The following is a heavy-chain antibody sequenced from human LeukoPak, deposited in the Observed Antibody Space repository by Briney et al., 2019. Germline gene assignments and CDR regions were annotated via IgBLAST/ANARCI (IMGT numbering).Heavy chain of an antibody. D-gene: IGHD5-24*01. Sequence: GGSLRLSCAASGFTFSSYEMNWVRQAPGKGPEWVSYISSSGSTIYYADSVKGRFTISRDNAKNSLYLQMNSLRAEDTAVYYCAREGGGYNNRGFDYWGQGTLVTVSS. J-gene: IGHJ4*02. CDR3: AREGGGYNNRGFDY. CDR1: GFTFSSYE. V-gene: IGHV3-48*03. CDR2: ISSSGSTI.